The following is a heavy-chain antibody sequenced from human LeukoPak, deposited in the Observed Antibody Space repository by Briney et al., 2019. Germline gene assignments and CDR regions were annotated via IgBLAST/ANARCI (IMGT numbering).Heavy chain of an antibody. Sequence: SETLSLTCTVSGGSISSYYWSWIRQPPGKGLEWIGYIYYSGSTNYNPSLTSRVTISVDTSKNQFSLKLSSVTAADTAVYYCARVGQQLVSGSYYFDYWGQGTLVTVSS. J-gene: IGHJ4*02. D-gene: IGHD6-13*01. CDR2: IYYSGST. V-gene: IGHV4-59*01. CDR1: GGSISSYY. CDR3: ARVGQQLVSGSYYFDY.